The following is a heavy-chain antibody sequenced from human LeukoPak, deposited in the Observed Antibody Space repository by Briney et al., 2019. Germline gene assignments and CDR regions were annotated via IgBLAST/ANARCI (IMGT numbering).Heavy chain of an antibody. CDR3: ARELYYDFWSGYRPIRAFDI. Sequence: GGSLRLSCAASGFTFSSYSMNWVRQAPGKGLEWVANIKQDGSEKYYVDSVKGRFTISRDNAKNSLYLQMNSLRAEDTAVYYCARELYYDFWSGYRPIRAFDIWGQGTMVTVSS. CDR1: GFTFSSYS. V-gene: IGHV3-7*01. J-gene: IGHJ3*02. D-gene: IGHD3-3*01. CDR2: IKQDGSEK.